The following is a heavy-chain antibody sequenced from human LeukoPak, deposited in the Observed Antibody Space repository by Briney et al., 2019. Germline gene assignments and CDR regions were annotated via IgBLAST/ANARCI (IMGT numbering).Heavy chain of an antibody. CDR3: ARPYCSGGSCYDSDAFDI. V-gene: IGHV5-51*01. CDR2: IYPGDSDT. Sequence: GESLKISCKGSGYSFTSYWIGWVRQMPGKGLEWMGIIYPGDSDTRYSPSFQGQVTISADKSISTAYLQWSSLKASDTAMYYCARPYCSGGSCYDSDAFDIWGQGTMVTVSS. J-gene: IGHJ3*02. CDR1: GYSFTSYW. D-gene: IGHD2-15*01.